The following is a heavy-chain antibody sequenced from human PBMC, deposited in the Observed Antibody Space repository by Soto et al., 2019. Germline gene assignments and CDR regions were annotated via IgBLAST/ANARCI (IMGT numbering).Heavy chain of an antibody. Sequence: GGSLRLSCAASGFTFSSYGMHWVRQAPGKGLEWVAVIWYDGSNKYYADSVKGRFTISRDNSKNTLYLQVHSLRAEDTAVYYCARSSGSYWWEFDYWGQGTLVTVSS. V-gene: IGHV3-33*01. D-gene: IGHD3-10*01. CDR2: IWYDGSNK. J-gene: IGHJ4*02. CDR1: GFTFSSYG. CDR3: ARSSGSYWWEFDY.